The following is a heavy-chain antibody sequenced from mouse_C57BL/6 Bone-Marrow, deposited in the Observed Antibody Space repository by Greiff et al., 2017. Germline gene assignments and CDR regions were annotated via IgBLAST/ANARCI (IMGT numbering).Heavy chain of an antibody. D-gene: IGHD5-1*01. Sequence: VQLQQSGAELVKPGASVKMSCKASGYTFTTYPIEWMKQNHGKSLEWIGNFHPYNDDTKYNEKFKGKATLTVDKSSNTVYLELSRLTSDDSAVDYCARSSTFFYYFDDWGKGTTLTVSS. CDR3: ARSSTFFYYFDD. V-gene: IGHV1-47*01. J-gene: IGHJ2*01. CDR1: GYTFTTYP. CDR2: FHPYNDDT.